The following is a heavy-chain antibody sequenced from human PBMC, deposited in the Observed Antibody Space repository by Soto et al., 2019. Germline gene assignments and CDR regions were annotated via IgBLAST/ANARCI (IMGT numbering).Heavy chain of an antibody. CDR3: ARGAGVGVAGMDV. D-gene: IGHD3-16*01. V-gene: IGHV4-30-4*01. CDR1: GGSINSGDYY. CDR2: MYYSGIT. Sequence: QVQLQESGPRLVKSSQTLYLTCTVSGGSINSGDYYWSWIRQSPGKGLEWVGDMYYSGITDYNASLKSRITMSMDTSKNQFSLKLTSVTAADTAVYFCARGAGVGVAGMDVWGQGTTVTVSS. J-gene: IGHJ6*02.